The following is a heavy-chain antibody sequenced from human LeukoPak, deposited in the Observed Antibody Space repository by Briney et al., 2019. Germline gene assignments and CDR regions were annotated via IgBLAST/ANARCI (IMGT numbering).Heavy chain of an antibody. CDR1: GRSISSSY. Sequence: SETLSLTCTVSGRSISSSYWSWMRQPPGKGLEWIGYIYYSGSTNYNPSLKSRVTISVDTSKNQLSLKLTSVTAADTAVYYCARDFDFSGYFDFWGQGTLVTVSS. V-gene: IGHV4-59*01. D-gene: IGHD3-9*01. J-gene: IGHJ4*02. CDR3: ARDFDFSGYFDF. CDR2: IYYSGST.